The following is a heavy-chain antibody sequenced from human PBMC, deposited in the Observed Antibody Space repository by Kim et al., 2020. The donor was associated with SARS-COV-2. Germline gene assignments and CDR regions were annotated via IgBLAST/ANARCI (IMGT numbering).Heavy chain of an antibody. V-gene: IGHV4-59*08. Sequence: SETLSLTCNVSGVSISGDYWSWIRQTPEKGLQWIASISYAGTMSYNPSLKSRVTISVDTSKNQVSLKLSSVTAADTAMYYCARHLSGSGAFYNVAYWGQG. CDR2: ISYAGTM. CDR3: ARHLSGSGAFYNVAY. CDR1: GVSISGDY. J-gene: IGHJ4*02. D-gene: IGHD3-10*01.